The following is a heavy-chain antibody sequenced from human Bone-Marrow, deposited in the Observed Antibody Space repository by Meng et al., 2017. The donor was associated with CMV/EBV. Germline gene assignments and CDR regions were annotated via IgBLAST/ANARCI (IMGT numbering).Heavy chain of an antibody. D-gene: IGHD3-3*01. V-gene: IGHV3-23*01. J-gene: IGHJ6*02. Sequence: GGSLRLSCAASGFTFSSYAMSWVRQAPGKGLEWVSAISGSGGSTYYADSVKGRFTISRDNSKNTLYLQMNSLRAEDTAVYYGAKDTSFWSGYSARYYYYYGMDVWGQGTTVTVSS. CDR2: ISGSGGST. CDR3: AKDTSFWSGYSARYYYYYGMDV. CDR1: GFTFSSYA.